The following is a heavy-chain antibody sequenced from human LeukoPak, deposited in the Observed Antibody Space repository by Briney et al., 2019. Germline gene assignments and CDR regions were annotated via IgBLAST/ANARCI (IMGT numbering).Heavy chain of an antibody. V-gene: IGHV4-61*02. Sequence: PSETLSLTCTVSGGSISSGSYYWSWIRQPAGKGLEWIGRIYTSGSTNYNRSLKSRVTISIDTSKNQFSLRLTSVTAADTAVYYCARVPAPLGAYYYYYYMDVWGKGTTVTISS. CDR3: ARVPAPLGAYYYYYYMDV. CDR2: IYTSGST. J-gene: IGHJ6*03. CDR1: GGSISSGSYY. D-gene: IGHD3-16*01.